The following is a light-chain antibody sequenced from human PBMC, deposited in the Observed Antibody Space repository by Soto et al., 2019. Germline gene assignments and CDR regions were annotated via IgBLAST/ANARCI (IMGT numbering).Light chain of an antibody. CDR1: SSDVGGYNY. CDR2: EVT. Sequence: SVLTQPPSASGYPGQAVAISCTGTSSDVGGYNYVSWYQQHPGKAPKLLIYEVTKRPSGVPDRFSGSKSGNTASLTVSGLQAEDEADYYCCSYGGNDNYVFGTGTKVTVL. J-gene: IGLJ1*01. V-gene: IGLV2-8*01. CDR3: CSYGGNDNYV.